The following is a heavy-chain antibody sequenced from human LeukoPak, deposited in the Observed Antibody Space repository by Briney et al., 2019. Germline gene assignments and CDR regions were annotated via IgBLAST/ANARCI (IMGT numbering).Heavy chain of an antibody. D-gene: IGHD6-13*01. CDR2: IKQDGSEK. Sequence: GGSLRLSCAASGFTFSSYWMSWVRQAPGKGLEWVANIKQDGSEKYYVDSVKGRFTISRDNAKNSLYLQMNSLRAEDTAVYYCARLVEGSSWYQCYYYYYGMDVWGKGTTVTVSS. CDR3: ARLVEGSSWYQCYYYYYGMDV. V-gene: IGHV3-7*03. CDR1: GFTFSSYW. J-gene: IGHJ6*04.